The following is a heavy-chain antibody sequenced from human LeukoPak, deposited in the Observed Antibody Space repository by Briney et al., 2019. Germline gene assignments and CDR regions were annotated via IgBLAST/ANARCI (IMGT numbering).Heavy chain of an antibody. J-gene: IGHJ4*02. CDR3: TTATMH. CDR1: GFTFSSHG. Sequence: PGGSLRLSCAASGFTFSSHGMHWVRQAPGKGLEWVGRIRSKTDGGATDYAAPVKGRFTISRDDSKNTLYLQINSLKTEDTAVYYCTTATMHWGQGTLVTVSS. CDR2: IRSKTDGGAT. V-gene: IGHV3-15*01. D-gene: IGHD2-2*01.